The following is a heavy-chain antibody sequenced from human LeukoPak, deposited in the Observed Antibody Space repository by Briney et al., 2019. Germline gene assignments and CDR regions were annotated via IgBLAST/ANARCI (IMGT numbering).Heavy chain of an antibody. D-gene: IGHD6-6*01. J-gene: IGHJ4*02. Sequence: GGSLRLSCTASGFSFSGHWMHWDRQLPGKGLVWVSRISPTGSTTSYADSVKGRFTVSRDNAKNTLYLQVNNLRAEDTAVYYCARGPNSNWSGLDFWGQGTLLTVSS. V-gene: IGHV3-74*01. CDR2: ISPTGSTT. CDR3: ARGPNSNWSGLDF. CDR1: GFSFSGHW.